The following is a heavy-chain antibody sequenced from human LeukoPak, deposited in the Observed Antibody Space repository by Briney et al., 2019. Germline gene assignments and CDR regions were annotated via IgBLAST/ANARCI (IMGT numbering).Heavy chain of an antibody. CDR3: ARRAFSSGYYYFDY. D-gene: IGHD3-22*01. CDR2: INYSGST. Sequence: SETLSLTCTVSGGSISSSSYYWGWLRQPPGKGLEWIGSINYSGSTYYNPSLKSRVTISVDTSKNQFSLKLSSVTAADTAVYYCARRAFSSGYYYFDYWGQGTLVTVSS. V-gene: IGHV4-39*07. CDR1: GGSISSSSYY. J-gene: IGHJ4*02.